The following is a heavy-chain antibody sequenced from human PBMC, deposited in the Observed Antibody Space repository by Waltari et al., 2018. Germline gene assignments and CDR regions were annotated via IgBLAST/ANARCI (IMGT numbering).Heavy chain of an antibody. V-gene: IGHV4-30-4*01. CDR2: IFYSGAT. CDR3: ARQTGSGKYYYFDH. J-gene: IGHJ4*02. D-gene: IGHD3-10*01. CDR1: GDSIRSDDYF. Sequence: QVRLQESGPGLVKPSQTLSLICTVSGDSIRSDDYFWSWIRQPPGKGLEWIGYIFYSGATYYNPSLKSRLSMSIDTSKNQFSLRLTSVTAADTAVYYCARQTGSGKYYYFDHWGQGTLVTVSS.